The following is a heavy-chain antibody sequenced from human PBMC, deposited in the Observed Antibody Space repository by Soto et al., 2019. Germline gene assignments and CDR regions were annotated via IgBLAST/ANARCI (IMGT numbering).Heavy chain of an antibody. Sequence: PGGSLRLSCAASGFTVSSNYMSWVRQAPGKGLEWVSVIYSGGSTYYADSVKGRFTISRDNSKNTLYLQMNSLRAEDTAVYYCARERSGSSGWYSPPPYGMDVWGQGTTVTVSS. D-gene: IGHD6-19*01. V-gene: IGHV3-53*01. CDR2: IYSGGST. CDR3: ARERSGSSGWYSPPPYGMDV. J-gene: IGHJ6*02. CDR1: GFTVSSNY.